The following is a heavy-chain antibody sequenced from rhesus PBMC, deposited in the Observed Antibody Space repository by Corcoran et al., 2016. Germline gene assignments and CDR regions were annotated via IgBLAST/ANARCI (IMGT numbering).Heavy chain of an antibody. Sequence: QVQLQESGPGVGKPSATLSLTCAVPGGSISGYYHCSWIRPPPRQGLGWIGRINSNSENTNNNPSLKSRVTISKDTSKNQFSLKLSSVTATDTAVYYCARAPREYSSSPYGLDSWGQGVVVTVSS. V-gene: IGHV4S12*01. CDR3: ARAPREYSSSPYGLDS. CDR2: INSNSENT. J-gene: IGHJ6*01. D-gene: IGHD6-43*01. CDR1: GGSISGYYH.